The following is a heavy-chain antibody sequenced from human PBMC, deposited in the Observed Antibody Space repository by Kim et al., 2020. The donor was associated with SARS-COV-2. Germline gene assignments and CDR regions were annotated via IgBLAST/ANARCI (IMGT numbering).Heavy chain of an antibody. V-gene: IGHV1-46*01. CDR3: AIARDSNYYYYTDV. D-gene: IGHD2-15*01. CDR2: INPTGDAT. J-gene: IGHJ6*03. CDR1: GYTSTTYH. Sequence: ASVKVSCKASGYTSTTYHMHWVRQAPGQGLEWMAIINPTGDATQYAQKFQGRIIVTRDTSTRTVYMELSSLRSEDTAVYYCAIARDSNYYYYTDVWGKGTMVIISS.